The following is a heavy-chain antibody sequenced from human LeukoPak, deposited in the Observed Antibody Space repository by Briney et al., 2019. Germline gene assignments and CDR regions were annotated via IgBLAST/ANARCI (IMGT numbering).Heavy chain of an antibody. CDR3: ARDSSTVTLDY. V-gene: IGHV3-33*01. Sequence: GGSLRLSCAASGFTFSSYGMHWGRQAPGKGLEWVAGIWYDGSNKYYADSVKGRFTISRDNSKNTLYLQMNSLRAEDTAVYYCARDSSTVTLDYWGQGTLVTVSS. CDR2: IWYDGSNK. CDR1: GFTFSSYG. J-gene: IGHJ4*02. D-gene: IGHD4-17*01.